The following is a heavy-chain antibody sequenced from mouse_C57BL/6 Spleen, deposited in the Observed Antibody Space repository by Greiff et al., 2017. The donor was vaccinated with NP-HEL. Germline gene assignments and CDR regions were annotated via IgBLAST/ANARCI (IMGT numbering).Heavy chain of an antibody. J-gene: IGHJ4*01. V-gene: IGHV1-54*01. Sequence: VQLQQSGAELVRPGTSVKVSCKASGYAFTNYLIEWVKQRPGQGLEWIGVINPGSGGTNYNEKFKGKATLTADKSSSTAYMQLSSLTSEDSAVYFCARGDRRGMDYWGQGTSVTVSS. CDR2: INPGSGGT. CDR3: ARGDRRGMDY. CDR1: GYAFTNYL.